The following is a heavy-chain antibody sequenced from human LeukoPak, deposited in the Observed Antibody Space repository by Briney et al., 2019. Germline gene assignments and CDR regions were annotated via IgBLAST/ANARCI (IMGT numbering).Heavy chain of an antibody. CDR3: ARNYCSSTSCYRYPYYYYGMDV. J-gene: IGHJ6*02. CDR2: IIPILGIA. CDR1: GGTFSSYA. Sequence: GASVKVSCKASGGTFSSYAISWVRQAPGQGLEWMGRIIPILGIANYAQKFQGRVTITADKSTSTAYMELSSLRSEDTAVYYCARNYCSSTSCYRYPYYYYGMDVWGQGTTVTVSS. V-gene: IGHV1-69*04. D-gene: IGHD2-2*01.